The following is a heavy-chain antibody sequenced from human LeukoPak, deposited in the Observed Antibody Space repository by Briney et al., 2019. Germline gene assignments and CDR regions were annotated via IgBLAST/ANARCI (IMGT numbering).Heavy chain of an antibody. V-gene: IGHV3-7*01. Sequence: GGSLRLSCAASGFTFGSYYMTWVRQAPGKGLEWVANIKEDGSETYYVDSVKDRFTISRDNAKNSLYLQMNSLRAEDTAVYYCARIPRTSRAYWGQGTVVTVSS. CDR1: GFTFGSYY. J-gene: IGHJ4*02. CDR2: IKEDGSET. CDR3: ARIPRTSRAY. D-gene: IGHD2-2*01.